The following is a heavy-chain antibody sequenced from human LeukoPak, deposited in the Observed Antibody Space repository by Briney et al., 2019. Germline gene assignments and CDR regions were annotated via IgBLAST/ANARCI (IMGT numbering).Heavy chain of an antibody. Sequence: SVKVSCKASGGTFSSYAISWVRQAPGQGLEWMGGIIPIFGTANYAQKFQGRVTITADESTSTAYMELSSLKSEDTAVYYCARDLSDAFDIWGQGTMVTVSS. V-gene: IGHV1-69*01. CDR3: ARDLSDAFDI. CDR2: IIPIFGTA. CDR1: GGTFSSYA. J-gene: IGHJ3*02.